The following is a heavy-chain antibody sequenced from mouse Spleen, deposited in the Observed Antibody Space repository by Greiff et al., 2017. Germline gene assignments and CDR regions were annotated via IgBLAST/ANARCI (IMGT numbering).Heavy chain of an antibody. CDR3: ARIDASYWYFDV. Sequence: DVMLVESGGGLVKPGGSLKLSCAASGFTFSDYGMHWVRQAPEKGLEWVAYISSGSSTIYYADTVKGRFTISRDNAKNTLFLQMTSLRSEDTAMYYCARIDASYWYFDVWGAGTTVTVSS. CDR2: ISSGSSTI. CDR1: GFTFSDYG. D-gene: IGHD6-1*01. V-gene: IGHV5-17*01. J-gene: IGHJ1*01.